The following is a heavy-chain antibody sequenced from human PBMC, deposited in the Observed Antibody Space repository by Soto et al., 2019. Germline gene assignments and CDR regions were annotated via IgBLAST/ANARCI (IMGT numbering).Heavy chain of an antibody. CDR2: ISKSSFSI. V-gene: IGHV3-48*04. D-gene: IGHD2-2*01. J-gene: IGHJ3*02. CDR3: AREAGYCTRTSCYRHAFDT. Sequence: GGSLRLSCAVSGFTFSDYSMNWVRQAPGRGLEWISYISKSSFSIHYADSVKGRFTISRDNAKNTLYLQMNGLRADDTAVYYCAREAGYCTRTSCYRHAFDTRGQGTTVTVSS. CDR1: GFTFSDYS.